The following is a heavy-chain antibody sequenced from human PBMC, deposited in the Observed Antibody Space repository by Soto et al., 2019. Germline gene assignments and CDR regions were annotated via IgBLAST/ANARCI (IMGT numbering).Heavy chain of an antibody. J-gene: IGHJ6*02. V-gene: IGHV4-34*01. CDR3: AMIGDRYYYYGMDV. CDR1: GGSFSGYY. Sequence: SETLSLTCAVYGGSFSGYYWSWIRQPPGKGLEWIGEINHSGSTNYNPSLKSRVTISVDTSKNQFSLKLSSVTAADTVVYCCAMIGDRYYYYGMDVWGQGTTVTVSS. D-gene: IGHD3-16*01. CDR2: INHSGST.